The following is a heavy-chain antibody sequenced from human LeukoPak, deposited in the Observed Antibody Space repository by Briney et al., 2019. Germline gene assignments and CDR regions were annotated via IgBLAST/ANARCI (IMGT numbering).Heavy chain of an antibody. D-gene: IGHD1-26*01. CDR2: ISGIDGST. Sequence: GGSLRHSCASAEFTFISYAMNWVRQPPGKGLQWVSAISGIDGSTYHADSVKGRFTSSRDNSKITLYLQMTSLRAEDTAVYYCAKSMVAATTMGRFDSWGQGTLVTVSS. CDR3: AKSMVAATTMGRFDS. J-gene: IGHJ4*02. CDR1: EFTFISYA. V-gene: IGHV3-23*01.